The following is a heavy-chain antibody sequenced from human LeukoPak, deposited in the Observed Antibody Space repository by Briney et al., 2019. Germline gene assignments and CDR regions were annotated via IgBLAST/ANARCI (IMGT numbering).Heavy chain of an antibody. Sequence: PGGSLRLSCAASGFTSGFTFSYYGMHWVRQAPGKGLEWVAVISYDGSNKYYADSVKGRFTISRDNSKNTLYLQMNSLRAEDTAVYYCARDQFSLYGGKLDYWGQGTLVTVSS. D-gene: IGHD4-23*01. CDR1: GFTSGFTFSYYG. CDR2: ISYDGSNK. V-gene: IGHV3-30*19. CDR3: ARDQFSLYGGKLDY. J-gene: IGHJ4*02.